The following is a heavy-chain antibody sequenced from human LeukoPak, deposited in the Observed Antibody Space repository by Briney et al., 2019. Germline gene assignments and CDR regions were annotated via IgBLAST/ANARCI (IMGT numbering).Heavy chain of an antibody. J-gene: IGHJ4*02. CDR3: ARVAVPSTGAKDC. V-gene: IGHV3-7*01. CDR1: RFTFSSYW. CDR2: IKQDGSEK. Sequence: GGSLRLSCAASRFTFSSYWMSWVRQAPGKGLEWVANIKQDGSEKYYVDSVKGRFTISRDNAKNSLYLQMNSLRAEDTAVYYCARVAVPSTGAKDCWGQGTLVTVSS. D-gene: IGHD6-19*01.